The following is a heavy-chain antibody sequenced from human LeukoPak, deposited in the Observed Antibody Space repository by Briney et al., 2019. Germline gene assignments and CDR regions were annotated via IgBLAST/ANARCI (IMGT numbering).Heavy chain of an antibody. J-gene: IGHJ4*02. D-gene: IGHD5-12*01. CDR3: VRNGIYPLIYYDY. Sequence: ASVKVSCQTSGYTFTSYGYSWVRQAPGQGLEWIGWINTNTGNPTYAQGFTGRFVFSLDTSVSTAFLQINSLKAADTAVYYCVRNGIYPLIYYDYWGQGTLVTVSS. CDR2: INTNTGNP. CDR1: GYTFTSYG. V-gene: IGHV7-4-1*02.